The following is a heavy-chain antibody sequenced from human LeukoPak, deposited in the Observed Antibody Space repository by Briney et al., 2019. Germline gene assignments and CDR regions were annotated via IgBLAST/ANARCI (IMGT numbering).Heavy chain of an antibody. CDR2: IHPSDSGT. D-gene: IGHD5-18*01. Sequence: GESLKISCKGSGYSFTNYWIGWVRQMPGKGLEWMGIIHPSDSGTRYSPSFQGQVTMSVDESITTAYLQWSSLRASDSAIYYCARWGSYRYGSSDYRGQGTLVTVSS. J-gene: IGHJ4*02. CDR1: GYSFTNYW. CDR3: ARWGSYRYGSSDY. V-gene: IGHV5-51*01.